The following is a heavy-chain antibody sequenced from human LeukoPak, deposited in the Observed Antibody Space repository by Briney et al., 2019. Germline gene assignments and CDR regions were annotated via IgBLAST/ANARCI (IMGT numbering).Heavy chain of an antibody. CDR2: INSDGSST. CDR3: ARVDLVVAATYHAFDI. J-gene: IGHJ3*02. V-gene: IGHV3-74*01. CDR1: GFTFSSYW. Sequence: PGGSLRLSCAASGFTFSSYWMHWVRQAPGKGLVWVSRINSDGSSTTYADPVKGRFTISRDNAKNTLYLQMNSLRAEDTAVYYCARVDLVVAATYHAFDIWGQGAMATVSS. D-gene: IGHD2-15*01.